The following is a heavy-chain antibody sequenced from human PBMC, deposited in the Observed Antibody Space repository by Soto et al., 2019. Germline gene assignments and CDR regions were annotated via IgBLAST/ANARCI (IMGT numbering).Heavy chain of an antibody. CDR1: GGTFSSYA. V-gene: IGHV1-69*13. CDR3: ARSPITMVRGLNYYGMDV. Sequence: SVKVSCKASGGTFSSYAIRWVRQAPGQGLEWMGGIIPIFGTANYAQKFQGRVTITADESTSTAYMELSSLRSEDTAVYYCARSPITMVRGLNYYGMDVWGQGTMVTVSS. CDR2: IIPIFGTA. J-gene: IGHJ6*02. D-gene: IGHD3-10*01.